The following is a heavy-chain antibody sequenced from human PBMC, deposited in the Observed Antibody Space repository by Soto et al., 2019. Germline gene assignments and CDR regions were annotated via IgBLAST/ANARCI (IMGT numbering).Heavy chain of an antibody. CDR2: IYYSGNT. V-gene: IGHV4-59*01. D-gene: IGHD4-4*01. J-gene: IGHJ6*02. Sequence: QVQLQESGPGLVKPSETLSLTCVVSGGSISSYYWSWIRQPPGKGLEGIGYIYYSGNTKYNPSLESRVTISVDMSKNQFSLNLRSVTAADTAVYYCARAPNDYNYHYYGLDVWGQGTTVTVSS. CDR1: GGSISSYY. CDR3: ARAPNDYNYHYYGLDV.